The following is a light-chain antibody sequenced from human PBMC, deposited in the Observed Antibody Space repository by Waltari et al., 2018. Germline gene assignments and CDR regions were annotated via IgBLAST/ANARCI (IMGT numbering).Light chain of an antibody. CDR2: GAS. V-gene: IGKV3-20*01. Sequence: EIVLTQSPGTLSFSPGHRSTLSCRASQSVGRTLAWYQQRPGQAPRLLMYGASIRAADIPDRFAGSGSGTDFSLTINRLEPEDFAVYYCQHYLRLPVSFGQGTKVEIK. CDR3: QHYLRLPVS. CDR1: QSVGRT. J-gene: IGKJ1*01.